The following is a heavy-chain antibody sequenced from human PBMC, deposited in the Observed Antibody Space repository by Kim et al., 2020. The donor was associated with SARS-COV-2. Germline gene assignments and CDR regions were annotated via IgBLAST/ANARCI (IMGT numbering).Heavy chain of an antibody. J-gene: IGHJ4*02. CDR2: STM. Sequence: STMYYADSVKGRFTISRDNDKNSLYLQMNSLRDEDTAVYYCARGPQHFDYWGQGTLVTVSS. V-gene: IGHV3-48*02. CDR3: ARGPQHFDY.